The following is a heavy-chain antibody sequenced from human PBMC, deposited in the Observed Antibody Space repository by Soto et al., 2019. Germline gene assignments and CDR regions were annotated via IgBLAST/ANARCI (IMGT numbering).Heavy chain of an antibody. V-gene: IGHV3-23*01. CDR1: GFTFSSYA. CDR2: ISGSGGTT. D-gene: IGHD2-21*02. CDR3: ARNCGGDCYTNFDY. Sequence: EVQLLESGGGLVQPGGSLRLSCAASGFTFSSYAMSWVRQAPGRGLEWVSAISGSGGTTYYGAYVRGRFTVSRDNSRDTLYLQMNSLRADDTALYYCARNCGGDCYTNFDYWGQGTLVTVSS. J-gene: IGHJ4*02.